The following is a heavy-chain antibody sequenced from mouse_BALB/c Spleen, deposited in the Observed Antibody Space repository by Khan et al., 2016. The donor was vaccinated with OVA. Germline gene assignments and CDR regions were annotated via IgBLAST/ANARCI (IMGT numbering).Heavy chain of an antibody. D-gene: IGHD1-1*01. CDR3: ARIYGGDFDY. Sequence: EVQLQESGPGLVKPSQSLSLTCTVTGYSITTDYAWNWIRQFPGNKLEWMGYISYSGNTKYNPSLKSRISITRDTSKNQFFLQLKSVTTEDTASYYCARIYGGDFDYWGQGTILTVSS. J-gene: IGHJ2*01. V-gene: IGHV3-2*02. CDR1: GYSITTDYA. CDR2: ISYSGNT.